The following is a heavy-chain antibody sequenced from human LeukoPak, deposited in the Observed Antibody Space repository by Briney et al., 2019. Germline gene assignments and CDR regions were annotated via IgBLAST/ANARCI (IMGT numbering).Heavy chain of an antibody. D-gene: IGHD5-24*01. Sequence: ASVKVSCKASGYTFTGYYMHRVRQAPGQGLEWMGWINPNSGGTNYAQKFQGWVTMTRDTSISTTYMELSRLRSDDTAVYYCAGGLLEAQGWLQWLGSGYSMDLLGQRTPVTV. J-gene: IGHJ6*02. CDR3: AGGLLEAQGWLQWLGSGYSMDL. V-gene: IGHV1-2*04. CDR1: GYTFTGYY. CDR2: INPNSGGT.